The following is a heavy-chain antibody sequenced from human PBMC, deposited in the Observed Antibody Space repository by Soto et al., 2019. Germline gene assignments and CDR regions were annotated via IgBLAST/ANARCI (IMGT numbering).Heavy chain of an antibody. CDR2: IYYSGST. Sequence: SETLSLTCTVSGGSISSYYWSWIRQPPGKGLEWIGYIYYSGSTNYNPSLKSRVTISVDTSKNQFSLKLSSVTAADTAVYYCARVMVGATGLYYYYYGMDVWGQGTTVT. D-gene: IGHD1-26*01. J-gene: IGHJ6*02. CDR1: GGSISSYY. CDR3: ARVMVGATGLYYYYYGMDV. V-gene: IGHV4-59*01.